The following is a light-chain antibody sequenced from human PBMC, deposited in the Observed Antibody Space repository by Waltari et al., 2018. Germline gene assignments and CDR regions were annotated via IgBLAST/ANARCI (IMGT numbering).Light chain of an antibody. CDR1: QSLLHSNGNTY. V-gene: IGKV2-40*01. CDR3: VQAIAFPFT. J-gene: IGKJ3*01. Sequence: DIVMTQTPLSLPITPGEPASISCRSSQSLLHSNGNTYLHWYLQKPGQSPQLLIYGGSNRASGVPDRFSGSVSGNNFKLKISKVEAEDVGVYYCVQAIAFPFTFGPGTKLDIK. CDR2: GGS.